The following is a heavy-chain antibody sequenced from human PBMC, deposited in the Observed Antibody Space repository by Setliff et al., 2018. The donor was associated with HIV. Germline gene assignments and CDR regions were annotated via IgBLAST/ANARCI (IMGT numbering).Heavy chain of an antibody. CDR1: GFTFRTYW. V-gene: IGHV3-7*01. CDR3: ARYGDGFDY. Sequence: GGSLRLSCAASGFTFRTYWMNWVRQAPGKGLEWVANIKQDGSEKYYADSVKGRFTISRDNAQNSLNLQMNNLTAEDTSVYYCARYGDGFDYWGQGTLVTVSS. CDR2: IKQDGSEK. D-gene: IGHD2-21*02. J-gene: IGHJ4*02.